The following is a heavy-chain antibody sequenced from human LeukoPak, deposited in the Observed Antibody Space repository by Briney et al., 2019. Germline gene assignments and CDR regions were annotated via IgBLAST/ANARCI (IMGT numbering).Heavy chain of an antibody. D-gene: IGHD7-27*01. CDR1: GGSVSDYY. CDR2: IYHTGST. V-gene: IGHV4-59*02. CDR3: ASRKLGNDY. Sequence: TSKTLSLTCTISGGSVSDYYWSWIRQSPGKGLEWIGYIYHTGSTSYSPSLKSRVTISADTSQNQFSLKLSSVTAADTAVYYCASRKLGNDYWGQGTLVTVSS. J-gene: IGHJ4*02.